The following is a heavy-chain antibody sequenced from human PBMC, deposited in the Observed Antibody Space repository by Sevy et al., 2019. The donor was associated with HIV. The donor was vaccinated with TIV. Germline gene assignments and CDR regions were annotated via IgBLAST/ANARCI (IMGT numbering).Heavy chain of an antibody. V-gene: IGHV1-18*01. CDR1: GYTFASYA. CDR2: ISAYNGNT. CDR3: ARGGCSGSSCTYYFDY. Sequence: ASVKVSCKASGYTFASYAISWVRQAPGQGLEWMGWISAYNGNTNFAQKLQGRVTMTTDTSTTTAYMELRSLRSDDTAVYYSARGGCSGSSCTYYFDYWGQGTLVTVSS. J-gene: IGHJ4*02. D-gene: IGHD2-15*01.